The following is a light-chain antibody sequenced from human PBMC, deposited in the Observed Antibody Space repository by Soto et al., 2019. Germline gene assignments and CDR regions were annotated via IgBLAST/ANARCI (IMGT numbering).Light chain of an antibody. CDR2: GAS. V-gene: IGKV3-20*01. CDR3: LQHGSSPYT. J-gene: IGKJ2*01. Sequence: EIVLTQSPGTLSLSPGERATLSCRASQSVSSSYLAWYQQKPGQAPRPLIYGASSRATGIPDRFSGSGSGTDFTLTISRLEPEDFAVYYCLQHGSSPYTFGQGTKLEIK. CDR1: QSVSSSY.